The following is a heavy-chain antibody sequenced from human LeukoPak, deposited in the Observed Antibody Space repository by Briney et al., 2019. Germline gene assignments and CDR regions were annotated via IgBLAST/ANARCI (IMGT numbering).Heavy chain of an antibody. CDR2: ISGSGGTT. CDR3: ARDCGGGSCYGPYDAFDI. J-gene: IGHJ3*02. D-gene: IGHD2-15*01. CDR1: GFTFSSYA. V-gene: IGHV3-23*01. Sequence: PGGSLRLSRVPSGFTFSSYAMSWVRQAPGKGLEWVSVISGSGGTTYYADSVKGRFTISRDNAKNSLYLQMNSLRAEDTAVYYCARDCGGGSCYGPYDAFDIWGQGTMVTVSS.